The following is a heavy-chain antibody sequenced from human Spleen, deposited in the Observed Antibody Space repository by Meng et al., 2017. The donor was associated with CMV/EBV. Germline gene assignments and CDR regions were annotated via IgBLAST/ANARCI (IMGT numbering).Heavy chain of an antibody. V-gene: IGHV3-20*04. D-gene: IGHD2-2*01. Sequence: GGSLRLSCTVSGGSISSSTYYWGWIRQPPGKGLEWASSINWNGGSTGYADSVKGRFTISRDYAKNSLYLQMNSLRAEDTALYYCARVPQPLGCSSTSCFHSELDYWGQGTLVTVSS. CDR1: GGSISSSTYY. J-gene: IGHJ4*02. CDR2: INWNGGST. CDR3: ARVPQPLGCSSTSCFHSELDY.